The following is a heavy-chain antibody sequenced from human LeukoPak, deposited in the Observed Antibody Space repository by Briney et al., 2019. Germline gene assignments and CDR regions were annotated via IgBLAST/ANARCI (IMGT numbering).Heavy chain of an antibody. CDR2: ISSSGSTI. Sequence: PGGPLSLSCGASVFTSRSYEMNGLRQAPGKALEGVSYISSSGSTIYYADSVKGRFTISRDNAKNSLYLQMNSLRAEDTAVYYCARARPAVADYYYYGMDVWGQGTTVTVSS. CDR3: ARARPAVADYYYYGMDV. CDR1: VFTSRSYE. J-gene: IGHJ6*02. V-gene: IGHV3-48*03. D-gene: IGHD4-23*01.